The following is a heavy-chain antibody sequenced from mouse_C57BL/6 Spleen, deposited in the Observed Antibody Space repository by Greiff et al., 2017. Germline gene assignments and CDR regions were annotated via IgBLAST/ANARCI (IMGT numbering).Heavy chain of an antibody. CDR2: IYPSDSET. CDR3: ARRASLYYDYSAWFAY. J-gene: IGHJ3*01. Sequence: VKLQQPGAELVRPGSSVKLSCKASGYTFTSYWMDWVKQRPGQGLEWIGNIYPSDSETHYNQKFKDKATLTVDKSSSTAYMQLSSLTSEDSAVYYCARRASLYYDYSAWFAYWGQGTLVTVSA. CDR1: GYTFTSYW. V-gene: IGHV1-61*01. D-gene: IGHD2-4*01.